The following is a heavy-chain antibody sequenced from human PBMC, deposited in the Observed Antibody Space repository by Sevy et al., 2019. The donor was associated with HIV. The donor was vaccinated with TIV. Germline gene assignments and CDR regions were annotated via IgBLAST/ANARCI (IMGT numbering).Heavy chain of an antibody. CDR3: AGENAWGRGYS. D-gene: IGHD1-26*01. V-gene: IGHV4-61*10. CDR2: IYYNGHI. CDR1: VGSVSTGGYY. J-gene: IGHJ4*02. Sequence: SETLSLTCTVSVGSVSTGGYYWSWIRQSAGKGLEWIANIYYNGHINYNPSLKSRVTLSLDTSKNQFSLRLSSVTAADTAMYYCAGENAWGRGYSWGQGTLVTVS.